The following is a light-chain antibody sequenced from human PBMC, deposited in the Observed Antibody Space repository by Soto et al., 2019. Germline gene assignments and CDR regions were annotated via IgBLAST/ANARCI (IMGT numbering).Light chain of an antibody. CDR3: QHYGTSLYT. Sequence: DIVLTQSPGTLSLSPGERATLSCRASQSISSTYLGWYQQKPGQAPRLLIYGASSRATGIPDRFSGSGSGTDFTLTISRLEPEDFAVYYCQHYGTSLYTFGQGTKVEIK. J-gene: IGKJ2*01. CDR1: QSISSTY. CDR2: GAS. V-gene: IGKV3-20*01.